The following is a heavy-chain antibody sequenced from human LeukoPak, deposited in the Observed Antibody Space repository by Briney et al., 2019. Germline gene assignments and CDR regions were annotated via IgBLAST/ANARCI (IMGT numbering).Heavy chain of an antibody. CDR3: ARGQLVPPNWFDP. Sequence: ASVKVSCKASGYTFASYAFSWVRQAPGQGLEWMGWISAYNGDTKFARKFQGRVTLTTDASTTIGYMELRSLTSDDTAIYYCARGQLVPPNWFDPWGQGTLVTVSS. V-gene: IGHV1-18*01. CDR2: ISAYNGDT. J-gene: IGHJ5*02. D-gene: IGHD6-6*01. CDR1: GYTFASYA.